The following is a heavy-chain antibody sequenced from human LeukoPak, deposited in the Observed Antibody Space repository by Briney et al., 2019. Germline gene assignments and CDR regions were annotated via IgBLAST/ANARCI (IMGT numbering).Heavy chain of an antibody. CDR3: ARGEDYGSAFGY. Sequence: SETLSLTCTVSGGSISSGSYYWSWIRQPAGKGLKWIGRIYNSGSTKYYPALKSRVIMSVDASKNQFPLKLSAVTAADTAVYYCARGEDYGSAFGYWGQGTLVTVSS. V-gene: IGHV4-61*02. CDR1: GGSISSGSYY. CDR2: IYNSGST. J-gene: IGHJ4*02. D-gene: IGHD3-10*01.